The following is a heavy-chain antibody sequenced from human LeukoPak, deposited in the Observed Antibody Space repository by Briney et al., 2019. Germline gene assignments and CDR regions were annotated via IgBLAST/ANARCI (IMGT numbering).Heavy chain of an antibody. Sequence: PSETLSLTCTVSGGSISSSYWSWIRQPPGKGLEWIGYIDYSGSTNDNPYLKSRVTISVDTSKNQFCLKLSSVTAADTAVYYCARAYSSGWDYFDYWGQGTLVTVSS. V-gene: IGHV4-59*01. CDR2: IDYSGST. CDR3: ARAYSSGWDYFDY. D-gene: IGHD6-19*01. J-gene: IGHJ4*02. CDR1: GGSISSSY.